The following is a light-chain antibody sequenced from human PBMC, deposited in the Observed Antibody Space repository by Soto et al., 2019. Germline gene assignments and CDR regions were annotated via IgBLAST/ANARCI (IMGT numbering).Light chain of an antibody. CDR2: DVS. Sequence: QSVLTQPASVSVSPGQSSSISCTGTSSDVGGYNYVSWYQEHPGKAPKLMIYDVSNRPSGVSNRFSGSKSGNTASLTISGLQAEDEADYYCSSYTTDSTYVFGTGTKVTVL. CDR3: SSYTTDSTYV. J-gene: IGLJ1*01. V-gene: IGLV2-14*01. CDR1: SSDVGGYNY.